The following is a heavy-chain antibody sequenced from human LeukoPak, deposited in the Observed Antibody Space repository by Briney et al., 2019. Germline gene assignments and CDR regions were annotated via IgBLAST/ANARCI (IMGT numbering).Heavy chain of an antibody. V-gene: IGHV3-23*01. J-gene: IGHJ4*02. CDR3: AKVFYRPTLIAVVTKGYFDY. CDR2: ISGSGGRT. D-gene: IGHD3-22*01. Sequence: LTGGSLRLSCATSGFTFSTYAMNWVRQAPGKGLEWVSAISGSGGRTYYADSLKSRFTISRDNSKNTLYLQMNSLRAEDTAVYYCAKVFYRPTLIAVVTKGYFDYWGQGTLVTVSS. CDR1: GFTFSTYA.